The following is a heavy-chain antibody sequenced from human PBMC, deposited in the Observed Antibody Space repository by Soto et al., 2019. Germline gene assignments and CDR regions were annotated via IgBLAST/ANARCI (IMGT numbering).Heavy chain of an antibody. Sequence: QLQLVQSGGEVKKPGASVRVSCEAYGYPFGKYGISWIRQAPGQGLEWRGWIKPDNGNTDYEQKFQGRVTMTTDTSSNTAYMELRSLRSDDKAVYYCATSYDSGFDPWGQGTLVSVSS. CDR2: IKPDNGNT. J-gene: IGHJ5*02. D-gene: IGHD5-12*01. CDR1: GYPFGKYG. CDR3: ATSYDSGFDP. V-gene: IGHV1-18*04.